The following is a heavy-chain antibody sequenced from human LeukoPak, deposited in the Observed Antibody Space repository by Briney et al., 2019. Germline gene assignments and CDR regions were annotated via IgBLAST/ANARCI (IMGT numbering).Heavy chain of an antibody. CDR1: GYPFTGYF. V-gene: IGHV1-2*02. D-gene: IGHD3-22*01. CDR3: ARGSGYYDSSGYYNY. CDR2: INPNSGGT. Sequence: ASVKVSCKASGYPFTGYFMHWVRQAPGQGLEWMGCINPNSGGTNYPQKFQGRVTMTSDTSISTAYMELSRLRSDDTAVYYCARGSGYYDSSGYYNYWGQGTLVTVSS. J-gene: IGHJ4*02.